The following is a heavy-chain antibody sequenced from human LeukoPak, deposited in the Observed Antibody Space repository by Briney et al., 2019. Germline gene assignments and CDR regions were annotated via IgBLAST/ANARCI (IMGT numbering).Heavy chain of an antibody. CDR3: ARHHQYYYDSSGYYPGYFQH. Sequence: SSETLSLTCTVSGGSISSSSYYWSWIRQPQGKGLVGIGYIYYSGSTNYNPSLKSRFTISVDTSKNQFSLKLSSMTAADTAVYYSARHHQYYYDSSGYYPGYFQHWGQGSLVTVSS. CDR2: IYYSGST. V-gene: IGHV4-61*05. CDR1: GGSISSSSYY. J-gene: IGHJ1*01. D-gene: IGHD3-22*01.